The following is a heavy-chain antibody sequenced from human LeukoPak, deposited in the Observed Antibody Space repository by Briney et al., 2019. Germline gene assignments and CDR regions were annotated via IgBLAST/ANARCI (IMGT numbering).Heavy chain of an antibody. CDR2: IYDSGRP. CDR1: GGPVSSGRYY. Sequence: PSETLSLTCTVSGGPVSSGRYYWSWIRQPPGKGLGWIGYIYDSGRPNYTPSLKRRVTISADTSKNQFSLKLSSVTAADTAVYYCARGQGSYGGFDYWGQGTLVTVSS. J-gene: IGHJ4*02. V-gene: IGHV4-61*01. CDR3: ARGQGSYGGFDY. D-gene: IGHD5-18*01.